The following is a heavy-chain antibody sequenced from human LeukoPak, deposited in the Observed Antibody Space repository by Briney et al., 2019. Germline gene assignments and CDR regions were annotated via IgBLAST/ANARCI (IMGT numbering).Heavy chain of an antibody. CDR3: VRPSSAGYYYYMDV. J-gene: IGHJ6*03. V-gene: IGHV4-39*01. CDR2: IYYSGST. CDR1: GGSISSSSYY. Sequence: SETLSPTCTVSGGSISSSSYYWGWIRQPPGKGLEWIGSIYYSGSTYYNPSLKSRVTISVDTSKNQFSLKLSSVTAADTAVYYCVRPSSAGYYYYMDVWGKGTTVTVSS. D-gene: IGHD1-26*01.